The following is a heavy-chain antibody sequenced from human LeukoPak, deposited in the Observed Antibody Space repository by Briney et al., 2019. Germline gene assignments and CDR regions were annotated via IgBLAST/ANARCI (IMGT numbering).Heavy chain of an antibody. CDR2: INHSGST. CDR1: DVSFSGYY. J-gene: IGHJ4*02. CDR3: ARGGMTIFGVVIGRAFDY. V-gene: IGHV4-34*01. Sequence: SETLSLTCAVYDVSFSGYYWSWLRQPPGKGLEWIGEINHSGSTNYNPSLKSRVTISVDTSKNQFSLKLSSVTAADTAVYYCARGGMTIFGVVIGRAFDYWGQGTLVTVSS. D-gene: IGHD3-3*01.